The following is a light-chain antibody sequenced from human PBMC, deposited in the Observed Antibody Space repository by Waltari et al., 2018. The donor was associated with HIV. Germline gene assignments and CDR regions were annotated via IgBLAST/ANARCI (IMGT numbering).Light chain of an antibody. Sequence: QPKMTQAPSASKTPGQRITMSCSGTKSNIGNNFIYWYQQIAGAAPRLVMARNDQRPAGVPDRCSGTKSGTSAFLAITGIRLDDEATYFCASWDDNLGHWIFGGGTKLTVL. CDR2: RND. V-gene: IGLV1-47*01. CDR1: KSNIGNNF. J-gene: IGLJ2*01. CDR3: ASWDDNLGHWI.